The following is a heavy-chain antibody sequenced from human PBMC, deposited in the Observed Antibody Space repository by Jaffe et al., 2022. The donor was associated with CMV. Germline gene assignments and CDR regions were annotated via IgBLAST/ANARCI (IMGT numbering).Heavy chain of an antibody. J-gene: IGHJ3*02. CDR1: GGSFSGYY. CDR3: ARGQMYYYGSGSYYKRGLDAFDI. V-gene: IGHV4-34*01. Sequence: QVQLQQWGAGLLKPSETLSLTCAVYGGSFSGYYWSWIRQPPGKGLEWIGEINHSGSTNYNPSLKSRVTISVDTSKNQFSLKLSSVTAADTAVYYCARGQMYYYGSGSYYKRGLDAFDIWGQGTMVTVSS. CDR2: INHSGST. D-gene: IGHD3-10*01.